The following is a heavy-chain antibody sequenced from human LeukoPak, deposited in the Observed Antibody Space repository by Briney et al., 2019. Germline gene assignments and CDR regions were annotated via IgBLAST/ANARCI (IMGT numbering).Heavy chain of an antibody. Sequence: PSETLSLTCAVYGGSFSGYYWSWIRQPPGKGLEWIGEINHSGSTNYNPSLKSRVTISVDTSKNQFSLKLSSVTAADTAVYYCARGNHRHCSSTSCYYYYGMDVWGQGTTVTVSS. CDR1: GGSFSGYY. D-gene: IGHD2-2*01. CDR3: ARGNHRHCSSTSCYYYYGMDV. CDR2: INHSGST. V-gene: IGHV4-34*01. J-gene: IGHJ6*02.